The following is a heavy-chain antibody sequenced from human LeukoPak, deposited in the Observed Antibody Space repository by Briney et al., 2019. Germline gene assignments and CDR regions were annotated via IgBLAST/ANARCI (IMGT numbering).Heavy chain of an antibody. CDR1: GGSFSGYY. CDR2: IYTSGST. Sequence: PSETLSLTCAVYGGSFSGYYWSWIRQPAGKGLEWIGRIYTSGSTNYNPSLKSRVTMSVDTSKNQFSLKLSSVTAADTAVYYCARDLRYFDWLTPDAFDIWGQGTMVTVSS. D-gene: IGHD3-9*01. CDR3: ARDLRYFDWLTPDAFDI. V-gene: IGHV4-4*07. J-gene: IGHJ3*02.